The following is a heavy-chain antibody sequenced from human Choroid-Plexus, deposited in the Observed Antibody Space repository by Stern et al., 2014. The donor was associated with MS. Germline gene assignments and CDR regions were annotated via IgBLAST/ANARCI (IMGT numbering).Heavy chain of an antibody. J-gene: IGHJ5*02. CDR2: VSYDGSNK. V-gene: IGHV3-30*18. D-gene: IGHD2/OR15-2a*01. Sequence: VQLVESGGGVVQPGRPLRLSCVASGFTFGSCGMHGVRQAPGKGLEWVAGVSYDGSNKYYADSVKGRFTISRDNSQNTLYMQMSSLRPEDTAVYYCAKDRQYLTYFFDHWGQGSLVTVSS. CDR1: GFTFGSCG. CDR3: AKDRQYLTYFFDH.